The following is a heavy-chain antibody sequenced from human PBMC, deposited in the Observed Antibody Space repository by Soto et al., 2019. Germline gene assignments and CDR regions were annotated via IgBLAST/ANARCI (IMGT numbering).Heavy chain of an antibody. CDR1: GYTFTSYD. CDR2: MNPNSGNT. D-gene: IGHD6-13*01. J-gene: IGHJ5*02. Sequence: QVQLVQSGAEVKKPGASVKVSCKASGYTFTSYDINWVRQATGQGLEWMGWMNPNSGNTGYAQKVQGRVTMTRNTSISTAYMELSSLRSEDTAVYYCARGRVAAAGRLFDPWGQGTLVTVSS. CDR3: ARGRVAAAGRLFDP. V-gene: IGHV1-8*01.